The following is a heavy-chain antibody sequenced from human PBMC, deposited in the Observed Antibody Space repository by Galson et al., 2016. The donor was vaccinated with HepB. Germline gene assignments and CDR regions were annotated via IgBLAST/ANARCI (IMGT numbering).Heavy chain of an antibody. Sequence: SETLSLTCAVSGGSISGNNWWSWVRQPPGKRLEWIGEIYHSGITYYNPSLKSRATMFVDKSKNHFSLNLMSVTAADTAVYYCARQYWGGPSDYWGQGTLVIVSS. J-gene: IGHJ4*02. V-gene: IGHV4-4*02. CDR2: IYHSGIT. CDR1: GGSISGNNW. CDR3: ARQYWGGPSDY. D-gene: IGHD2/OR15-2a*01.